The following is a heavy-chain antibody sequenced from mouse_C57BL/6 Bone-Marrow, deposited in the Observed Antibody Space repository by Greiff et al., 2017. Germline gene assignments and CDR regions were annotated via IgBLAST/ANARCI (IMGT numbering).Heavy chain of an antibody. V-gene: IGHV1-15*01. Sequence: VQGVESGAELVRPGASVTLSCKASGYTFTDYEMHWVKQTPVHGLEWIGAIDPETGGTAYNQKFQGKAILTADKSSSTAYMELRSLTSEDSAVYYGTRERAYGNCHGYFDVGGTGTTVTVSS. CDR3: TRERAYGNCHGYFDV. J-gene: IGHJ1*03. D-gene: IGHD2-1*01. CDR2: IDPETGGT. CDR1: GYTFTDYE.